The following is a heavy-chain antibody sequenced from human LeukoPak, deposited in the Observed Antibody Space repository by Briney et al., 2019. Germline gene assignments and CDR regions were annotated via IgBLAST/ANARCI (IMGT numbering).Heavy chain of an antibody. D-gene: IGHD2-21*02. J-gene: IGHJ2*01. CDR3: ARVFHYVGYCGGDCVWYFDL. Sequence: SSETLSLTCTVSGASISGSGYYWGWIRQPPGKGLEWIGSIYSSGSTYYNASLQSRVTISVDTSKNQFSLKLSSVTAADTAVYYCARVFHYVGYCGGDCVWYFDLWGRGTLVTVSS. V-gene: IGHV4-39*07. CDR2: IYSSGST. CDR1: GASISGSGYY.